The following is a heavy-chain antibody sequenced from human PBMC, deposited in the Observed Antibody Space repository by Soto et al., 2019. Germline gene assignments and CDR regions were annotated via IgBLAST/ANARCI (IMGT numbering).Heavy chain of an antibody. CDR1: GGTFGTSA. CDR3: ARDGYPRSACWRGPLGGGWFDP. Sequence: QVQLVQSGAEVKKPGSSVKVSCKASGGTFGTSAITWVRQAPGQGLEWMGGIVPMFGTANHAQKFQGRVTITADESTTTAYMELSSLRSEDTAVYFCARDGYPRSACWRGPLGGGWFDPWGQGTLVTVSS. CDR2: IVPMFGTA. J-gene: IGHJ5*02. V-gene: IGHV1-69*12. D-gene: IGHD3-22*01.